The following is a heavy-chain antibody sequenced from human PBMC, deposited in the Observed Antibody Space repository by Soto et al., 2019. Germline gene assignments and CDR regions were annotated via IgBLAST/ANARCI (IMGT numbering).Heavy chain of an antibody. CDR3: AREKKHQSLGGRFGMDV. V-gene: IGHV3-21*01. CDR1: GFIFSDFS. CDR2: IGSSGGYI. D-gene: IGHD2-2*01. J-gene: IGHJ6*02. Sequence: AGSLRLSCAVSGFIFSDFSMNWVRQAPGKGLEWVASIGSSGGYIFYADSVKGRFTISRDNAKKSLDLQINSLRAEDTAVYYCAREKKHQSLGGRFGMDVWGQGTTVTVSS.